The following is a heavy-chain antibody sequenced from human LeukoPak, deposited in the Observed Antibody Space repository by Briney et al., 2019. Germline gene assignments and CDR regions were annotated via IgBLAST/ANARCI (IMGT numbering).Heavy chain of an antibody. CDR1: GGSISSYY. CDR2: IYYSGST. Sequence: SETLSLTCTVSGGSISSYYWSWIRQPPGKGREWIGYIYYSGSTNYNPSLKSRVTISVDTSKNQFSLKLSSVTAADTAVYYCATQRGNYYDSSGYYSWDYWGQGTLVTVSS. CDR3: ATQRGNYYDSSGYYSWDY. V-gene: IGHV4-59*01. D-gene: IGHD3-22*01. J-gene: IGHJ4*02.